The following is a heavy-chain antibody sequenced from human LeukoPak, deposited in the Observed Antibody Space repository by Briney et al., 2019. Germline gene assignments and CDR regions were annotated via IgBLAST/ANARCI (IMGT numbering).Heavy chain of an antibody. D-gene: IGHD3-22*01. CDR3: ARVLRDYDSRAYDAFDI. CDR1: GYSISSGYY. Sequence: LSLTCTVSGYSISSGYYWGWIRQPPGKGLEWVSSISSSSSYIYYADSVKGRFTISRDNSKNTLYLQMNSLRAEDTAVYYCARVLRDYDSRAYDAFDIWGQGTMVTVSS. V-gene: IGHV3-11*06. CDR2: ISSSSSYI. J-gene: IGHJ3*02.